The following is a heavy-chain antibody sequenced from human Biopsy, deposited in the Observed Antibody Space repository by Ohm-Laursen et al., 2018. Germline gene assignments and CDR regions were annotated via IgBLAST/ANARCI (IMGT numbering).Heavy chain of an antibody. Sequence: QTLSLTCPVSGDSISSYYWSWIRQPPGKGLQWIGYVYYTGSTDYNPSLQSRATISVGTSKNHFSLRLRSVTPADTAIYYCARDRGYYSDRTVPGYFDLWGRGTLVTVSS. D-gene: IGHD3-22*01. V-gene: IGHV4-59*01. CDR3: ARDRGYYSDRTVPGYFDL. CDR1: GDSISSYY. J-gene: IGHJ2*01. CDR2: VYYTGST.